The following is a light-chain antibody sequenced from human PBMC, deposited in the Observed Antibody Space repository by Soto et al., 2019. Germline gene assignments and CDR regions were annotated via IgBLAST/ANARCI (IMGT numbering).Light chain of an antibody. CDR2: GAS. Sequence: ESLLTQSPGTLSLSPGERATLSCRASQSVSTRYLAWYQQKPGQAPRLLIYGASIRAAGIPDRFSGSGSGIAVTLTISRLEPEDVSVYYCHQFGSSPLAFTFGEGTKLEI. V-gene: IGKV3-20*01. CDR3: HQFGSSPLAFT. J-gene: IGKJ2*01. CDR1: QSVSTRY.